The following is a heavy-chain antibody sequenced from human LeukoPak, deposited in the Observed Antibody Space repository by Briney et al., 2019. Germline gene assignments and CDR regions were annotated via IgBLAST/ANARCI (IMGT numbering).Heavy chain of an antibody. D-gene: IGHD2-2*02. CDR1: GFNLSSYG. CDR2: ISGSGGST. CDR3: AGYNCSSTTCYTGGFDY. Sequence: PGRPLRLSCTASGFNLSSYGVHWVRQAPGKGLEWVSAISGSGGSTYYADSVKGRFTISRDSSKNTLYLQMNSLTAEDTAVYYCAGYNCSSTTCYTGGFDYWGQGTLVTVSS. J-gene: IGHJ4*02. V-gene: IGHV3-23*01.